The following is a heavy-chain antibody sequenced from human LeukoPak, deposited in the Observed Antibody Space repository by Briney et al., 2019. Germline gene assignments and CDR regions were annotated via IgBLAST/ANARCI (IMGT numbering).Heavy chain of an antibody. CDR2: ISGTGAGT. V-gene: IGHV3-23*01. CDR1: GFTFSTYA. D-gene: IGHD6-19*01. J-gene: IGHJ4*02. Sequence: GGSLRFSCAASGFTFSTYAMSWVRQAPRKGLEWVSAISGTGAGTYYADSVKGRFTISRDNSKNTLYLQMNNLRAEDTAVYYCARSIAVAGDLDSWGQGTLVTVSS. CDR3: ARSIAVAGDLDS.